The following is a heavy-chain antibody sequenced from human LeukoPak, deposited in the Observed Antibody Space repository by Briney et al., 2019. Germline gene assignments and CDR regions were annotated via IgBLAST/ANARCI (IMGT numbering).Heavy chain of an antibody. CDR1: GFTFSNAW. V-gene: IGHV3-15*01. Sequence: GGSLRLSCAASGFTFSNAWMSWVRQAPGKGLEWVGRIKSKTDGGTTDYAAPVKGRFTISRDDSKNTLYLQMNSLKTEDTAVCYCTTGGKHYDYVWGSYHVAFDIWGQGTMVTVSS. CDR2: IKSKTDGGTT. D-gene: IGHD3-16*02. CDR3: TTGGKHYDYVWGSYHVAFDI. J-gene: IGHJ3*02.